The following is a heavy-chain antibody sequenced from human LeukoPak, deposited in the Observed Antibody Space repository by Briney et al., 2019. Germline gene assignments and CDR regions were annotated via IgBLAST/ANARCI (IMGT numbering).Heavy chain of an antibody. V-gene: IGHV3-48*03. Sequence: GGSLRLSCAASRFTFSSYEMNWVRQAPGKGLEWVSYISSSGSTIYYADSVKGRFTISRDNAKNSLYLQMNSLRAEDTAVYYCARDATYYYDSSGYYFDYWGQGTLVTVSS. CDR1: RFTFSSYE. D-gene: IGHD3-22*01. CDR2: ISSSGSTI. J-gene: IGHJ4*02. CDR3: ARDATYYYDSSGYYFDY.